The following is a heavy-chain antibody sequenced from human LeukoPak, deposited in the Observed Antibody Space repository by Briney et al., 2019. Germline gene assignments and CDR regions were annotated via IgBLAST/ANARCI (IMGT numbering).Heavy chain of an antibody. CDR3: AGERGGFYI. D-gene: IGHD3-10*01. J-gene: IGHJ3*02. Sequence: GGSLRLSCAASGFTFDDYSMHWVRQAPGKGLEWVSGISWNSGSIGYADSVKGRFTISRDNAKNSLYLQMNSLRAEDTAVYYCAGERGGFYIWGQGAKVT. CDR1: GFTFDDYS. CDR2: ISWNSGSI. V-gene: IGHV3-9*01.